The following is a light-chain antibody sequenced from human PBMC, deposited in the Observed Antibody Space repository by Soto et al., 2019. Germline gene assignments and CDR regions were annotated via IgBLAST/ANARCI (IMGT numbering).Light chain of an antibody. J-gene: IGLJ3*02. CDR2: RNN. Sequence: QSVLTQPPSASGTPGQRVTISCSGSSSNIGSNYVYWYQQFPGTAPKLLIYRNNQRPSGVPDRFSGSKSGTSASLAISGLRSEDEADYYCAAWDDSLSGRGWVFGGGTKVTVL. CDR3: AAWDDSLSGRGWV. CDR1: SSNIGSNY. V-gene: IGLV1-47*01.